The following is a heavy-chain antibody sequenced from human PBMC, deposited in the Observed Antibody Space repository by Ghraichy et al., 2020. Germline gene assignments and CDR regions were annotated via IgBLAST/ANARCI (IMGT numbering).Heavy chain of an antibody. V-gene: IGHV3-33*01. CDR3: ASRGIAAVDFDY. CDR2: IWYDGTNK. CDR1: GFTFSSYG. Sequence: GESLNISCAASGFTFSSYGMHWVRQAPGKGLEWVALIWYDGTNKYYADSVKGRFTISRDNSKNTLYLQMNSLRAEDTAVYYCASRGIAAVDFDYWGQGTLVTVSS. J-gene: IGHJ4*02. D-gene: IGHD6-25*01.